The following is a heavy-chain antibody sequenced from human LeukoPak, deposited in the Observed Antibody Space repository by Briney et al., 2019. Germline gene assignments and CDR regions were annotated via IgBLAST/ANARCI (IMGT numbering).Heavy chain of an antibody. CDR2: ISYDENNK. D-gene: IGHD5-18*01. CDR1: GFTLTTYT. CDR3: ARAGRGFTYGYVSN. V-gene: IGHV3-30-3*01. Sequence: PGGTLRLSCVVTGFTLTTYTIYWVRQPPGKGLEWVAIISYDENNKYYADSVKGRFTISRDNAKNSLYLQMSSLRVEDTAFYYCARAGRGFTYGYVSNWGQGTLVTVSS. J-gene: IGHJ4*02.